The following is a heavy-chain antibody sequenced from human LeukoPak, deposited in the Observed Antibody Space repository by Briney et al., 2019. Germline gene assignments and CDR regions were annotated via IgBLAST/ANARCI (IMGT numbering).Heavy chain of an antibody. CDR3: AKTSDGYYDSSGYDFGY. CDR1: GFTFSSYG. J-gene: IGHJ4*02. D-gene: IGHD3-22*01. V-gene: IGHV3-23*01. Sequence: GGSLRLSCAASGFTFSSYGMTWVRQAPGKGLEWISGTSGSGGSTYYADSVKGRFTISRDNSKNTLYLQMNSLRAEDTAVYYCAKTSDGYYDSSGYDFGYWGQGTLVTVSS. CDR2: TSGSGGST.